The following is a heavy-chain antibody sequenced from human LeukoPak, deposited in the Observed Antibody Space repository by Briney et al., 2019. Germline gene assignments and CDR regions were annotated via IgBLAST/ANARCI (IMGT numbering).Heavy chain of an antibody. CDR1: GYTFTSYG. Sequence: ASVKVSCKASGYTFTSYGISWVRQAPGQGLEWMGWISVYNGNTKYAQRLQGRVTMTTDTSTSTAYMELRSLRSDDTAVYYCARRNYGSGSYYGFDYWGQGTLVTVSS. D-gene: IGHD3-10*01. J-gene: IGHJ4*02. CDR3: ARRNYGSGSYYGFDY. V-gene: IGHV1-18*01. CDR2: ISVYNGNT.